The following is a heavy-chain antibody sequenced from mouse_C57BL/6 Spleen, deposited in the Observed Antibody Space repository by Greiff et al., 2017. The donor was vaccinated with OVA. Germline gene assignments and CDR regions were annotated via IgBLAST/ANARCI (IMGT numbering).Heavy chain of an antibody. V-gene: IGHV7-3*01. D-gene: IGHD1-1*01. CDR2: ISHKANGYTT. Sequence: EVQVVESGGGLVQPGGSLSLSCAASGFTFTDYYMSWVRQPPGQALEWLGFISHKANGYTTEYSASVKGRFTTSRDYSQSFLYLRMLALRAEDSATYYCAGGFITTVVATDYYAMDYGGQGTSVTVSS. J-gene: IGHJ4*01. CDR3: AGGFITTVVATDYYAMDY. CDR1: GFTFTDYY.